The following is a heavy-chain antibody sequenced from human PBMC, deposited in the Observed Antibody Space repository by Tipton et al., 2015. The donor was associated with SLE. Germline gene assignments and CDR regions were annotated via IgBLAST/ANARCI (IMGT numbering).Heavy chain of an antibody. CDR3: ARARGFGVLYGMDV. CDR1: GGSISSSSYY. D-gene: IGHD3-16*01. CDR2: IYYSGST. V-gene: IGHV4-39*07. J-gene: IGHJ6*02. Sequence: GLVKPSETLSLTCTVSGGSISSSSYYWGWIRQPPGKGLEWIGSIYYSGSTYYNPSLKSRVTISVDTSKNQFSLKLSSVTAADTAVYYCARARGFGVLYGMDVWGQGTTVTVSS.